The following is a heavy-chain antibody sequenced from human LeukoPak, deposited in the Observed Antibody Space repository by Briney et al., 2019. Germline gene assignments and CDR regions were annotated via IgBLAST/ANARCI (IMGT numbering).Heavy chain of an antibody. J-gene: IGHJ4*02. CDR2: IIPIFGTA. Sequence: SVKVSCKASGGTFSSYAISWVRQAPGQGLEWMGGIIPIFGTANYAQKSQGRVTITADESTSTAYMELSSLRSEDTAVYDCARVIQYYGSGSLRFDYWGQGTLVTVSS. V-gene: IGHV1-69*01. CDR1: GGTFSSYA. CDR3: ARVIQYYGSGSLRFDY. D-gene: IGHD3-10*01.